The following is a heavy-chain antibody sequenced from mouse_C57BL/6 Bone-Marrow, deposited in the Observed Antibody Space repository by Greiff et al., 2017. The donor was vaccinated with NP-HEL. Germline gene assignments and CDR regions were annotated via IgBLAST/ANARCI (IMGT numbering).Heavy chain of an antibody. D-gene: IGHD2-5*01. CDR3: ARCSNYVNVPFDY. CDR1: GYTFTDHT. V-gene: IGHV1-78*01. CDR2: IYPRDGST. Sequence: QVQLQQSDAELVKPGASVKISCKVSGYTFTDHTIHWMKQRPEQGLEWIGYIYPRDGSTKYNEKFKGKATLTADKSSSTAYMQLNSLTSEDAAVYCCARCSNYVNVPFDYWGQGTTLTVSS. J-gene: IGHJ2*01.